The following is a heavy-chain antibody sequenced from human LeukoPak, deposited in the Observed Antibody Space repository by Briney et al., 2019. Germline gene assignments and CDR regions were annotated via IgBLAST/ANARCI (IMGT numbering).Heavy chain of an antibody. D-gene: IGHD3-10*01. Sequence: SVKVSCKASGGTFSSYAISWVRQAPGQGLEWMGRIIPILGIANYAQKFQGRVTITADKSTSTAYMGLSSLRSEDTAVYYCARDRRVPLWFGEVRAFDIWGQGTMVTVSS. CDR2: IIPILGIA. CDR1: GGTFSSYA. CDR3: ARDRRVPLWFGEVRAFDI. V-gene: IGHV1-69*04. J-gene: IGHJ3*02.